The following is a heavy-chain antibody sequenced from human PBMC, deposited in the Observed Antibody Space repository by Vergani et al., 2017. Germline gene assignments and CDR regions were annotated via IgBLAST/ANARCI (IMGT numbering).Heavy chain of an antibody. CDR2: ISSSSSYI. CDR1: GFTFSSYS. Sequence: EVQLLESGGGLVQPGGSLRLSCAASGFTFSSYSMNWVRQAPGKGLEWVSSISSSSSYIYYADSVKGRFTISRDNAKNSLYLQMNSLRAEDTAVYYCARDRSGSYVLYGSYYFDYWGQGTLVTVSS. CDR3: ARDRSGSYVLYGSYYFDY. J-gene: IGHJ4*02. V-gene: IGHV3-21*01. D-gene: IGHD1-26*01.